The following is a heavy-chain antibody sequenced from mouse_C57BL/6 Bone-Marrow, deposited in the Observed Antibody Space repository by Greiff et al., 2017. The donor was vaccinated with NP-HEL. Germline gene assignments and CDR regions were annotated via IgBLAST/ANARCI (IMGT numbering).Heavy chain of an antibody. D-gene: IGHD3-2*02. J-gene: IGHJ3*01. V-gene: IGHV1-59*01. Sequence: QVQLQQPGAELVRPGTSVKLSCKASGYTFTSYWMHWVKQRPGQGLEWIGVIDPSDSYTNYNQKFKGKATLTVDTSSSTAYMQLSSLTSEDSAVYYCARWGLRLRSAWLAYWGQGTLVTVSA. CDR2: IDPSDSYT. CDR3: ARWGLRLRSAWLAY. CDR1: GYTFTSYW.